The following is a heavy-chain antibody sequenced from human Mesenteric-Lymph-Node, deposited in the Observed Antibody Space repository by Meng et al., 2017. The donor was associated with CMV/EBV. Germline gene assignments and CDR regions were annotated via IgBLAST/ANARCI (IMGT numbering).Heavy chain of an antibody. J-gene: IGHJ4*02. CDR3: ARTGRASIFGVVRLGYYFDY. D-gene: IGHD3-3*01. Sequence: GESLKISCKGSGYSFTSYWIGWVRQMPGKGLEWMGIIYPGDSDTRYSPSFQGQVTISADKSISTAYLQWSSLKASDTAMYYCARTGRASIFGVVRLGYYFDYWGQGTLVTVSS. V-gene: IGHV5-51*01. CDR2: IYPGDSDT. CDR1: GYSFTSYW.